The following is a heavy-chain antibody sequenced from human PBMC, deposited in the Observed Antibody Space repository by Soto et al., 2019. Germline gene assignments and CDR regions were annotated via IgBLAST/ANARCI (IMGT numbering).Heavy chain of an antibody. CDR3: ARDLDYYGSGSYYNWFDP. CDR1: GFTFDDYG. Sequence: EVQLVESGGGVVRPGGSLRLSCAASGFTFDDYGMSWVRQAPGKGLEWVSGINCNGGSTGYADSVKGRFTISRDNAKNSLYLQMNRLRAEDTALYHCARDLDYYGSGSYYNWFDPWGQGTLVTVSS. V-gene: IGHV3-20*01. J-gene: IGHJ5*02. D-gene: IGHD3-10*01. CDR2: INCNGGST.